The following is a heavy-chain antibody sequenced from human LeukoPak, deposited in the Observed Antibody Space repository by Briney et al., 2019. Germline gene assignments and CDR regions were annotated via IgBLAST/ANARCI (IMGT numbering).Heavy chain of an antibody. J-gene: IGHJ5*02. Sequence: PSETLSLTCTVSGGSISSGSYYWSWIRQPAGKGLEWIGRIYTSGSTNYNPSLKSRVTISVDTSKNQFSLKLSSVTAADTAVYYCARNVGLHNWFDPWGQGTLVTVSS. CDR2: IYTSGST. CDR1: GGSISSGSYY. V-gene: IGHV4-61*02. D-gene: IGHD2-15*01. CDR3: ARNVGLHNWFDP.